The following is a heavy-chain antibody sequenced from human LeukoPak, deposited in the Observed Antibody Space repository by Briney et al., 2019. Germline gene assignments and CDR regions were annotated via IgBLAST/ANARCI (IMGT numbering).Heavy chain of an antibody. CDR1: GDRVSSNSAA. J-gene: IGHJ5*01. CDR3: ARAVGGSYPDS. Sequence: QSGPGLVKPSQTLSLTCAISGDRVSSNSAAWNWIRQSRSRGLEWLGRTYYRSKWYNDYAVSVESRMSINPDTSKNQFSLQLNSVTPEDTAVYYCARAVGGSYPDSWGQGTLVTVSS. CDR2: TYYRSKWYN. D-gene: IGHD1-26*01. V-gene: IGHV6-1*01.